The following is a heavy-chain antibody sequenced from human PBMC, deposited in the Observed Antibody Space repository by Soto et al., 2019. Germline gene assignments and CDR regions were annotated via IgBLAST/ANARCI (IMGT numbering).Heavy chain of an antibody. V-gene: IGHV6-1*01. CDR3: ARGAAMVTYFFYCGIDV. CDR2: TYYRSEWYN. D-gene: IGHD5-18*01. CDR1: GGSVSSNSAA. Sequence: SQTLSITCAISGGSVSSNSAAWKWIRQSPSRGLEWLGWTYYRSEWYNDYAVSVKSRITIDPDTSKNHFSLQLNSVTPEDTAVYYCARGAAMVTYFFYCGIDVLGQWTRVSGSS. J-gene: IGHJ6*02.